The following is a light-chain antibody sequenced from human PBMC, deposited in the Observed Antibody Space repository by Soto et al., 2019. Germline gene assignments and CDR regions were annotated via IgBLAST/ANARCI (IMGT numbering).Light chain of an antibody. V-gene: IGKV1-12*01. CDR3: QQSNSFPLT. CDR1: QAINNW. CDR2: ATS. Sequence: DIQMTQSPPSVSASVGDRVTITCRASQAINNWLAWYQQNPGHAPKLLIYATSTLQTGVPSRFSGSGSGTDFTLTISSLQPEDFATYYCQQSNSFPLTFGGGTKVEFK. J-gene: IGKJ4*01.